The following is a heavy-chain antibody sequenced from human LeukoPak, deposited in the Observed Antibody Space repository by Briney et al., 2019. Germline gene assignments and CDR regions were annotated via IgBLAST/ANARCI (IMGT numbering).Heavy chain of an antibody. CDR2: IRYDGSNK. Sequence: GGSLRLSCAASGFTFSSYGMHWVRQAPGKGPEWVAFIRYDGSNKYYADSVKGRFTISRDNSKNTLYLQMNSLRAEDTAVYYCAKDEWAASSGYYIDYWGQGTLVTVSS. CDR3: AKDEWAASSGYYIDY. CDR1: GFTFSSYG. J-gene: IGHJ4*02. V-gene: IGHV3-30*02. D-gene: IGHD3-22*01.